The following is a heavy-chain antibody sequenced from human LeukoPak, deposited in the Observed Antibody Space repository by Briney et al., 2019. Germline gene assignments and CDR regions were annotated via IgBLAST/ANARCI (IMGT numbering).Heavy chain of an antibody. CDR3: ARGRPLRLGELSFPRNQPTYYFDY. D-gene: IGHD3-16*02. V-gene: IGHV3-30*04. CDR2: ISYDGSNK. Sequence: PGGSLRLSCAASGFTFSSYAMHWVRQAPGKGLEWVAVISYDGSNKYYADSVKGRFTISRDNSKNTLYLQMNSLRAEDTAVYYCARGRPLRLGELSFPRNQPTYYFDYWGQGTLVTVSS. CDR1: GFTFSSYA. J-gene: IGHJ4*02.